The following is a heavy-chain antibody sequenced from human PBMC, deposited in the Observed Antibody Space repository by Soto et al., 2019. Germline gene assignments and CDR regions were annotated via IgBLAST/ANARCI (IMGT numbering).Heavy chain of an antibody. V-gene: IGHV1-69*01. Sequence: QVQLVQSGAEVKKPGSSVKVSCKASGGTFSSYAISWVRQAPGQGLEWMGGIIPISGTANYAQKFQGRVTITADESTSTAYRELSSRRSEDTAVYYCARLRPYSSGGYEGYFDYWGQGTLVTVSS. CDR2: IIPISGTA. J-gene: IGHJ4*02. CDR3: ARLRPYSSGGYEGYFDY. D-gene: IGHD6-19*01. CDR1: GGTFSSYA.